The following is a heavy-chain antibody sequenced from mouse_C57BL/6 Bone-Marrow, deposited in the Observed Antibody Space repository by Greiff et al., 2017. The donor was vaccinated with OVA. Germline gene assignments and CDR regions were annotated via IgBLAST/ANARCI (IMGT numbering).Heavy chain of an antibody. CDR1: GFTFTDYY. D-gene: IGHD6-1*01. CDR3: ARYRQRRFWGGYYFDY. J-gene: IGHJ2*01. CDR2: IRNKANGYTT. V-gene: IGHV7-3*01. Sequence: VQLKESGGGLVQPGGSLSLSCAASGFTFTDYYMSWVRQPPGKALEWLGFIRNKANGYTTEYSASVKGRFTISRVNSQSILYLQMNALRAEDSATYYWARYRQRRFWGGYYFDYWGQGTTLTVSS.